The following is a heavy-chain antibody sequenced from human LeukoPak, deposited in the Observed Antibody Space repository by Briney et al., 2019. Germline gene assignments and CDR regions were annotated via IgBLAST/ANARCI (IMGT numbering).Heavy chain of an antibody. V-gene: IGHV4-34*01. J-gene: IGHJ4*02. CDR1: GGSFSGYY. CDR3: AREYYDFWSGQGPFDY. Sequence: SETLSLTCAVYGGSFSGYYWSWIRQPPGKGLEWIGEINHSGGTNYNPSLKSRVTISVDTSKNQFSLKLSSVTAADTAVYYCAREYYDFWSGQGPFDYWAQGTLVTVSS. D-gene: IGHD3-3*01. CDR2: INHSGGT.